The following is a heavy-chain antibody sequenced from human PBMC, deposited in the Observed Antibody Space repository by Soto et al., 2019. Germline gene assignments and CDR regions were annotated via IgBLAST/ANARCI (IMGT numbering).Heavy chain of an antibody. V-gene: IGHV4-34*01. J-gene: IGHJ2*01. CDR2: INNGGSS. CDR1: GGSFSGYY. Sequence: SETLSLTXAVYGGSFSGYYWSWIRQPPGKGLEWIGEINNGGSSNYNPSLKSRGSMSVGTSNNQFSLKLTSVTAADTAVYYCARGRGDGYNQNWYFDLWGRGTLVTVSS. CDR3: ARGRGDGYNQNWYFDL. D-gene: IGHD3-10*01.